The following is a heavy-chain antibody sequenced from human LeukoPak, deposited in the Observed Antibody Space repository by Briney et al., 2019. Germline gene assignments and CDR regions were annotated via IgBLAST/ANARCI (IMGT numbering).Heavy chain of an antibody. CDR2: TTSGGAST. CDR1: GFSISDYY. D-gene: IGHD3-16*01. Sequence: NPGGSLRLSCDASGFSISDYYMSWIRQSPGKGLEWISYTTSGGASTNYADSVKGRFTISRDKAKNSVALQLNSLRAEDTAVYYCTRQRRGTYYAFDSWGQGTLVTVSS. J-gene: IGHJ4*02. CDR3: TRQRRGTYYAFDS. V-gene: IGHV3-11*01.